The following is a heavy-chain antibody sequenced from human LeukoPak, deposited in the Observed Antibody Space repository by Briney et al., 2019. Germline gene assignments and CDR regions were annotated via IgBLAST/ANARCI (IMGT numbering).Heavy chain of an antibody. CDR2: FDPEDGET. V-gene: IGHV1-24*01. CDR1: GYTLTELS. D-gene: IGHD2-2*01. Sequence: ASVKVSCKVSGYTLTELSMHWVRQAPGKGLEWMGGFDPEDGETIYAQKFQCRVTMTEDTSTDTAYMELSSLRSEDTAVYYCATSPRIVVVPAAMIRWFDPWGQGTLVTVSS. CDR3: ATSPRIVVVPAAMIRWFDP. J-gene: IGHJ5*02.